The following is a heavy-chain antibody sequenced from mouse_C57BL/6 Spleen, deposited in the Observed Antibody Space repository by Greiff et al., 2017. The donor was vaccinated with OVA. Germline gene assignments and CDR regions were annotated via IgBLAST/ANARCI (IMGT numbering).Heavy chain of an antibody. D-gene: IGHD1-1*01. CDR3: ASLYYGSSYGGYFDV. J-gene: IGHJ1*03. Sequence: QVQLQQSGPGLVQPSQSLSITCTVSGFSLTSYGVHWVRQSPGKGLEWLGVIWSGGSTDYNAAFISRLSISKDNSKSQVFFKMNSLQADDTAIYYCASLYYGSSYGGYFDVWGTGTTVTVSS. CDR1: GFSLTSYG. CDR2: IWSGGST. V-gene: IGHV2-2*01.